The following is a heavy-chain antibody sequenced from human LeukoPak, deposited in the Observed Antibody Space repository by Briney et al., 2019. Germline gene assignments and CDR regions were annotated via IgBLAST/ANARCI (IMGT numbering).Heavy chain of an antibody. Sequence: PGGSLRLSCAASGFTFSDYYMSWIRQAPGKGLEWVSYISSSSSTIYYADSVKGRFTISRDNAKNSLYLQMNSLRAEDTAVYYCASSGYSSSWPHAFDYWGQGTLVTVSS. CDR1: GFTFSDYY. CDR3: ASSGYSSSWPHAFDY. D-gene: IGHD6-13*01. CDR2: ISSSSSTI. V-gene: IGHV3-11*04. J-gene: IGHJ4*02.